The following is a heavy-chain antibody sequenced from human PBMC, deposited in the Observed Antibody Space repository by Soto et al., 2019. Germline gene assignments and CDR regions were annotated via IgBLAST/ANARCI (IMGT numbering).Heavy chain of an antibody. CDR3: AIPPGARLYGFDP. V-gene: IGHV1-69*02. D-gene: IGHD7-27*01. J-gene: IGHJ5*02. Sequence: QVQLVQSGAEVKKPGSSVKVSCKASGGTFSSYTISWVRQAPGQGLEWMGRIIPILGIANYSQKFQGRVTITADKSTSTAYMELSSLRSEDTAVYYCAIPPGARLYGFDPWGQGTLVTVSS. CDR2: IIPILGIA. CDR1: GGTFSSYT.